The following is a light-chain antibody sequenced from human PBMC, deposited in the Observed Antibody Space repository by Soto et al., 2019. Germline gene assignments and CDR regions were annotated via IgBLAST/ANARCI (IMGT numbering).Light chain of an antibody. CDR2: DAS. J-gene: IGKJ2*01. CDR1: QSVSRY. Sequence: EIVLTQSPATLSLSPGERATLSCRASQSVSRYLAWYQQKPGQAPRLLIYDASNRASGIPARFSGSGSRTDFTLTISSLEPEDFAVYYCQQRSNWPRTFGQGNKLEIK. CDR3: QQRSNWPRT. V-gene: IGKV3-11*01.